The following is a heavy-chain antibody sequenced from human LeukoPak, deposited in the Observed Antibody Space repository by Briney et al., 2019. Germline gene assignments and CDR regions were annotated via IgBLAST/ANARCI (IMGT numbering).Heavy chain of an antibody. CDR1: GFTFRSYG. CDR2: IWYDGSNE. CDR3: ASSAGDSSGYHFDY. Sequence: GMSLRLSCEASGFTFRSYGMHWVRQAPGKGLEWVAVIWYDGSNENYSESVKGRFTISRDNSNNTLFLQMNSLRVEDTAVYYCASSAGDSSGYHFDYWGQGTLVTVSS. D-gene: IGHD3-22*01. J-gene: IGHJ4*02. V-gene: IGHV3-33*01.